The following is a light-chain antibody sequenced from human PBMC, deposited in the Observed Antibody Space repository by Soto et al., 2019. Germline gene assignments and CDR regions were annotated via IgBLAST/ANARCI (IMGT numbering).Light chain of an antibody. V-gene: IGKV1-9*01. CDR3: QQLDSDPPWT. J-gene: IGKJ1*01. CDR1: QDISTY. CDR2: LAS. Sequence: IQLTQSPSSLSASVGDRVTITCRASQDISTYLAWYQQNPGRAPKLLIYLASTLHSGGPSRFSGSGSGTEFTLTISSLQPKDVATYYCQQLDSDPPWTFSQGTRVEIK.